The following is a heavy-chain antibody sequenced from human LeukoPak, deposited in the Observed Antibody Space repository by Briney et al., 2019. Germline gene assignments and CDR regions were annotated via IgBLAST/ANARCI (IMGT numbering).Heavy chain of an antibody. D-gene: IGHD1-26*01. Sequence: GGSLRLSCVASGFPFSSYWMTWVRQAPGKGLEWVANIKQDGSKKSYVDSVKGRFTISRDNAKNSLYLQMNSLRDEDTAVYYCARNEWADYWGQGTLVTVSS. J-gene: IGHJ4*02. CDR3: ARNEWADY. V-gene: IGHV3-7*01. CDR2: IKQDGSKK. CDR1: GFPFSSYW.